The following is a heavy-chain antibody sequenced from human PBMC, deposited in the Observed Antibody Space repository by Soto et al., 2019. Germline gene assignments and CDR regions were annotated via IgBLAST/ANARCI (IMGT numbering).Heavy chain of an antibody. CDR2: IYYSGST. CDR3: ARGERITMIVI. Sequence: PSETLSLTCTVSGGSISSYYWSWIRKPPGKGLEWIGYIYYSGSTNYNPSLKSRVTISVDTSKNQFSLKLSSVTAADTAVYYCARGERITMIVIWGPGTLVTVSS. V-gene: IGHV4-59*01. CDR1: GGSISSYY. D-gene: IGHD3-22*01. J-gene: IGHJ4*02.